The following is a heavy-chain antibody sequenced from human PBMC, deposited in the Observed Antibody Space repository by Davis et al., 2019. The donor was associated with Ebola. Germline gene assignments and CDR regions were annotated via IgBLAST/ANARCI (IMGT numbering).Heavy chain of an antibody. CDR2: IRSKANSYAT. CDR1: GFTFSGSA. J-gene: IGHJ4*02. D-gene: IGHD6-19*01. V-gene: IGHV3-73*01. Sequence: GESLKISCAASGFTFSGSAMHWVRQASGKGLEWVGRIRSKANSYATAYAASVKGRFTISRDDSKNTAYLQMNSLKTEDTAVYYCTTAGSFDYWGQGTLVTASS. CDR3: TTAGSFDY.